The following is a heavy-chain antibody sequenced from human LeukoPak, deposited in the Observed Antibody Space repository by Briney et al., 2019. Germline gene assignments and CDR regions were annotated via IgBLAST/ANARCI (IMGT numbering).Heavy chain of an antibody. CDR1: GFTFSNYA. J-gene: IGHJ4*02. CDR2: IRNSGIDT. V-gene: IGHV3-23*01. CDR3: AKDSQSGAYSHSYGNFGY. Sequence: GGSLRLSCAASGFTFSNYAMSWVRQAPGKGLEWVSGIRNSGIDTYYAGSVEGRFTISRDNSKNTLFLQMNSLRAEDTAIYYRAKDSQSGAYSHSYGNFGYWGQGSLVTVSS. D-gene: IGHD5-18*01.